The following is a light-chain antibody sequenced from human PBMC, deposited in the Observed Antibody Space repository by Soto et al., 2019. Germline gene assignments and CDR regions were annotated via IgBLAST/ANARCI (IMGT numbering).Light chain of an antibody. CDR3: QQRSHWPPIT. CDR1: RVVSSSY. J-gene: IGKJ5*01. Sequence: EIVLTQSPGTLSLSPGERGTLCCRASRVVSSSYLAWYQQKPGQAPRLLIYDASNRATGIPARFSGSGSGTDFTLTISSLEPDDSAVYYCQQRSHWPPITFGQGTRLEIK. V-gene: IGKV3D-20*02. CDR2: DAS.